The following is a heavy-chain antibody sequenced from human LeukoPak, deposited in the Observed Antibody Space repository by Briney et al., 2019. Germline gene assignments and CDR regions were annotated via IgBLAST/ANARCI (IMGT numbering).Heavy chain of an antibody. Sequence: GGSLRLSCAASGFTLSGYNMNWVRQAPGKGLEWISYISGSGRTIYYADSVKGRFTISRDNAKNSLYLQMNSLRAEDTAVYYCVRSYGGNSPFDYWGQGTLVTVSS. J-gene: IGHJ4*02. CDR2: ISGSGRTI. CDR3: VRSYGGNSPFDY. D-gene: IGHD4-23*01. CDR1: GFTLSGYN. V-gene: IGHV3-48*04.